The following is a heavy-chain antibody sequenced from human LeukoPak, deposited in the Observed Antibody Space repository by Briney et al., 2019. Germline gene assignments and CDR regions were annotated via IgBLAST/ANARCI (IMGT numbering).Heavy chain of an antibody. D-gene: IGHD3-10*01. CDR2: IKSKTDGGTT. CDR3: TTSWFGDLSDYFDY. V-gene: IGHV3-15*01. CDR1: GFTFSNAW. Sequence: PGGSLRLSCAASGFTFSNAWMSWVRQAPGRGLEWVGRIKSKTDGGTTDYAAPVKGRFTISRDDSKNTLFLQMNSLKTEDTALYYCTTSWFGDLSDYFDYWGQGALVTVSS. J-gene: IGHJ4*02.